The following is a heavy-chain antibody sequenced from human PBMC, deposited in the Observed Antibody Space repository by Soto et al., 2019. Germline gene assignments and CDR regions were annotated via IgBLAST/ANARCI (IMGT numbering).Heavy chain of an antibody. V-gene: IGHV4-59*01. J-gene: IGHJ4*02. D-gene: IGHD4-17*01. Sequence: SETLSLTCTVSGGSISSYYWRWIRQPPGRGLEWIGYIYYSGSTNCNPSIKRRVNISVDTSKIQFSLKLSFVTAADTAVYYCARAYGYYFDYWGQGTLVTVS. CDR3: ARAYGYYFDY. CDR1: GGSISSYY. CDR2: IYYSGST.